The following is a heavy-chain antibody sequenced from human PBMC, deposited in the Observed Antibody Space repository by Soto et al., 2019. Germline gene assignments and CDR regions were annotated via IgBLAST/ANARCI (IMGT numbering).Heavy chain of an antibody. CDR3: DSSLYGYTVDDY. CDR1: GGSLTTGDYY. V-gene: IGHV4-30-4*01. CDR2: IYYSGST. D-gene: IGHD5-18*01. Sequence: QVQLQQSGPGLVKPSQTLALTCTVSGGSLTTGDYYWSWIRQPPGKGLEWIRNIYYSGSTYHNASLLRRVIISVDTSKNQFSLKLSSVTAADTAVYYCDSSLYGYTVDDYGGQGTLWTVSS. J-gene: IGHJ4*02.